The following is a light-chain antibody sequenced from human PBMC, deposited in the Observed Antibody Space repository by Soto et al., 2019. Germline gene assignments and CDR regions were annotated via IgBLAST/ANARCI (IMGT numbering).Light chain of an antibody. J-gene: IGKJ4*01. V-gene: IGKV3-11*01. CDR2: EAS. CDR3: KQHTHWPLT. Sequence: IVLTQSPATLSLSPRERATTSCSANTSVTNYLDWYQQKPGQPPRLLIYEASNRATGIPDRFSGSGSGTDFTLTISSLEAEDFAVYYCKQHTHWPLTFGGGTKVDIK. CDR1: TSVTNY.